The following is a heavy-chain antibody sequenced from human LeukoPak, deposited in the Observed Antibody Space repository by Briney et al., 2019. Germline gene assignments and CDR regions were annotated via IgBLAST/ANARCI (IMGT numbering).Heavy chain of an antibody. V-gene: IGHV3-7*04. J-gene: IGHJ4*02. CDR2: IKQDRSEK. Sequence: GGSLRLSCAASGFTFSSYWMSWVRQAPGKGLEWVANIKQDRSEKYYVDSVKGRFTISRDNAKNSLYLQMNSLRAEDTAVYYCARGARYYDSSGYYDFDYWGQGTLVTVSS. D-gene: IGHD3-22*01. CDR3: ARGARYYDSSGYYDFDY. CDR1: GFTFSSYW.